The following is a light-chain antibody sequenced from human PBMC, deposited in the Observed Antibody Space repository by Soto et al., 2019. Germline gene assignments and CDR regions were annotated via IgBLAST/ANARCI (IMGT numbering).Light chain of an antibody. CDR1: SSDVGRYNY. Sequence: QSALTQPASVSGSPGQSITISCTGTSSDVGRYNYVSWCQQHPGKAPKLMIYDVSNRPSGVSNRFSGSKSGNTASLTISGLQAEDEADYFCSSYTSSSIVVFGGGTQLTV. CDR3: SSYTSSSIVV. V-gene: IGLV2-14*01. J-gene: IGLJ2*01. CDR2: DVS.